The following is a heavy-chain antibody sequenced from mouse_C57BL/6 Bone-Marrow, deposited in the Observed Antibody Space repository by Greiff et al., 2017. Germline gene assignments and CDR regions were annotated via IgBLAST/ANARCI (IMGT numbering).Heavy chain of an antibody. CDR1: GYTFTSYW. CDR2: IYPGSGST. J-gene: IGHJ1*03. CDR3: ARGGIDSNYWYFDV. D-gene: IGHD2-5*01. V-gene: IGHV1-55*01. Sequence: VQLQQPGAELVKPGASVKMSCKASGYTFTSYWITWVKQRPGQGLEWIGDIYPGSGSTNYNEKFKSKATLTVDTSSSTAYMQLSSLTSEDSAVYYCARGGIDSNYWYFDVWGTGTTVTASS.